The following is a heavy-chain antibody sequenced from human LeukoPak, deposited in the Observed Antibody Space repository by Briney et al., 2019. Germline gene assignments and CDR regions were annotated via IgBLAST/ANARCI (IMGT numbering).Heavy chain of an antibody. D-gene: IGHD1-7*01. CDR2: INPNSGGT. V-gene: IGHV1-2*02. J-gene: IGHJ5*02. CDR1: GYTFTGYY. CDR3: ARLELQEGFWFDP. Sequence: ASVKVSCKASGYTFTGYYMHWVRQAPGQGLEWMGWINPNSGGTNYAQKFQGRVTMTRDTSISTAYMELSRLRSDDTAVYYCARLELQEGFWFDPWGQGTLVTVSS.